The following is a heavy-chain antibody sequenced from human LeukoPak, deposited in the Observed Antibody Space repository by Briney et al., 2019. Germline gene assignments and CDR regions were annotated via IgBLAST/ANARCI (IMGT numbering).Heavy chain of an antibody. Sequence: GGSLRLSCAGSGFTFSTYTMSWVRQAPGKGLEWVSAITGSGAGTYCADTVKGRFTTSRDNSKNTVYLQMNSLRAEDTAVYYCAKDRVPDSGWDIDYWGQGTPVTVSS. CDR2: ITGSGAGT. V-gene: IGHV3-23*01. CDR1: GFTFSTYT. CDR3: AKDRVPDSGWDIDY. J-gene: IGHJ4*02. D-gene: IGHD6-19*01.